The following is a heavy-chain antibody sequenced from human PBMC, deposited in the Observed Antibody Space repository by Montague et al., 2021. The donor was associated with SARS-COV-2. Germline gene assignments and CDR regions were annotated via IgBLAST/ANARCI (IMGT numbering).Heavy chain of an antibody. CDR3: ARDSSSGSDWYYYYGMDV. Sequence: SLSLSCAASGFTFSSYGMHWVRQAPGKGLEWVAIIWYDGSKNYYADSVKGRFTISRDNSKNTLYLQMNTLRAEDTAVYYCARDSSSGSDWYYYYGMDVWGQGTTVTVSS. CDR2: IWYDGSKN. J-gene: IGHJ6*02. CDR1: GFTFSSYG. D-gene: IGHD6-13*01. V-gene: IGHV3-33*01.